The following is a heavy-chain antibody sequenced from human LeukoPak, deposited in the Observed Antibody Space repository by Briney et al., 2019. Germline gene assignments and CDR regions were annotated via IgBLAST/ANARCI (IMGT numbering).Heavy chain of an antibody. CDR1: GFTFRSYW. D-gene: IGHD3-22*01. V-gene: IGHV3-74*01. CDR2: IHGDGGDT. CDR3: ARRLYYDTAGSPFDL. J-gene: IGHJ4*02. Sequence: QSGGSLRLSCAASGFTFRSYWMSWIRKSPGKELLWVSRIHGDGGDTSYADSVKGRFTISRDNAKNTLYLQMDGLTAEDTAVYYCARRLYYDTAGSPFDLWGQGTLVIVSS.